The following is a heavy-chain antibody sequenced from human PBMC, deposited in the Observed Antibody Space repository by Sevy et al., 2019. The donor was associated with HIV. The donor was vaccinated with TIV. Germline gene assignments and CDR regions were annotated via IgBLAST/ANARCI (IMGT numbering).Heavy chain of an antibody. CDR3: ARSNWVTATNGFSKSYYFDY. CDR1: GDSFSSYF. Sequence: SETLSLTCTVSGDSFSSYFWAWIRQPAGKGLEWIGRINTSGSTNYNPSLKTRVTMLVDTSKSQFSLKVTSLTAADTAIYFCARSNWVTATNGFSKSYYFDYWGQGSLVTVSS. D-gene: IGHD7-27*01. J-gene: IGHJ4*02. V-gene: IGHV4-4*07. CDR2: INTSGST.